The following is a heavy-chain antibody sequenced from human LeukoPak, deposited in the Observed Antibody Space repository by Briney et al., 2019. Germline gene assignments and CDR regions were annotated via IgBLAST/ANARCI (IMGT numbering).Heavy chain of an antibody. J-gene: IGHJ4*02. CDR2: INSNSGAR. D-gene: IGHD1-26*01. CDR3: ARGRGGATTGFDH. CDR1: GYTFSGYY. Sequence: ASVNVSCKASGYTFSGYYMHGVRQAPGRGLESMGWINSNSGARNYAPKFQGRVTFSRDNSISTAYMELSSLRSDDTAIYYCARGRGGATTGFDHWGQGTLVTVS. V-gene: IGHV1-2*02.